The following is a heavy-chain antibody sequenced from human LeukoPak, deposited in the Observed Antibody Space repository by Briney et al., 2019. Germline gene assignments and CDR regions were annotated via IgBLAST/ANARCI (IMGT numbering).Heavy chain of an antibody. J-gene: IGHJ4*02. V-gene: IGHV3-23*01. CDR3: AKLTIVVVTPIDY. Sequence: GGSLRLSCAASGFTFSSYAMSWVRQAPGKGLEWVSAISGSGGSTYYTDSVKGRFTISRDNSKNTLYLQMNSLRAEDTAVYYCAKLTIVVVTPIDYWGQGTLVTVSS. CDR1: GFTFSSYA. CDR2: ISGSGGST. D-gene: IGHD3-22*01.